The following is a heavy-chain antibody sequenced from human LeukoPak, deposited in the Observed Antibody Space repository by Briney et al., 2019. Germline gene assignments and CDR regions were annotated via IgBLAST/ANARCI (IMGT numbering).Heavy chain of an antibody. CDR1: GGSISSYN. CDR3: AREVDYGDYGYYYGMDV. V-gene: IGHV4-4*07. Sequence: SETLSLTCTVSGGSISSYNWSWIRQPAGKGLEWIGSIYTSGSTNYNPSLKSRVTMSVDTSKNQFSLKLSSVTAADTAVYYCAREVDYGDYGYYYGMDVWGQGTTVTVSS. J-gene: IGHJ6*02. CDR2: IYTSGST. D-gene: IGHD4-17*01.